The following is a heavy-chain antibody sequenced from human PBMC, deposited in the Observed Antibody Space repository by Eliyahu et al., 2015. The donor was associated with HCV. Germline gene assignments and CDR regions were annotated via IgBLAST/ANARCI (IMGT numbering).Heavy chain of an antibody. CDR3: AKDIYPNTVTTSSYFDY. CDR1: GFTFDDXA. CDR2: ISWNSGTI. Sequence: EVQLVESGGGLVQPGRSLRLSCXAXGFTFDDXAXXWVRQVPGKGLEWVSGISWNSGTIGYADSVKGRFTISRDNAKNSLYLQMNSLRAEDTALYYCAKDIYPNTVTTSSYFDYWGQGTLVTVSS. D-gene: IGHD4-17*01. J-gene: IGHJ4*02. V-gene: IGHV3-9*01.